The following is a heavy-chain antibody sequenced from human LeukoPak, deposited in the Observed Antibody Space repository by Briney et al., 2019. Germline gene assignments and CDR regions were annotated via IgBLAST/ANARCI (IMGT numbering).Heavy chain of an antibody. V-gene: IGHV1-18*01. CDR3: ARISGTEWLLLLDY. J-gene: IGHJ4*02. CDR2: ISAYNGNT. CDR1: GYTFTSYG. D-gene: IGHD3-3*01. Sequence: ASVKVSCKASGYTFTSYGISWVRQAPGQGLEWMGWISAYNGNTNCAQKLQGRVTMTTDTSTSTAYMELRSLRSDDTAVYYCARISGTEWLLLLDYWGQGTLVTVSS.